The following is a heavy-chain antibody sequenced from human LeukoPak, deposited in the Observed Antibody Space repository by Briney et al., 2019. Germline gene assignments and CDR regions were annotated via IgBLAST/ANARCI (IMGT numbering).Heavy chain of an antibody. Sequence: GGSLRPSWAAAAFTFSSDSMSCVRQHAGKGMEWVSAISGSGGSKYYADSVKGRFTISRDNSKNTLYLQMNSLRAEDTAVYYCAKDQYGGNPQYYFDYWGQGTLVTVSS. V-gene: IGHV3-23*01. D-gene: IGHD4-23*01. CDR2: ISGSGGSK. CDR1: AFTFSSDS. CDR3: AKDQYGGNPQYYFDY. J-gene: IGHJ4*02.